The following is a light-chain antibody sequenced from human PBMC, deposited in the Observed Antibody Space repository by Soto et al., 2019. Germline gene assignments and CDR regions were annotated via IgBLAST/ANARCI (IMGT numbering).Light chain of an antibody. Sequence: EIVMTQSPATLSVSPGERATLSCRASQSVSSNLAWYQQKPGQAPRLLIYGASTRATGIPARFSGSGYGTEFTLNISSLQSEDFAVYYCQQYNNWPPMAFGQGTKVEIK. CDR3: QQYNNWPPMA. V-gene: IGKV3-15*01. J-gene: IGKJ1*01. CDR2: GAS. CDR1: QSVSSN.